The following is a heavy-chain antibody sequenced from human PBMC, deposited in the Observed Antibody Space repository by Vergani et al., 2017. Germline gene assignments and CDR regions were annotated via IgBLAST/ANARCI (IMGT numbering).Heavy chain of an antibody. CDR2: ISYDGTQK. CDR1: GFTSSYYG. Sequence: QVHLVESGGGVVQPGRSLRLSCVVSGFTSSYYGMHWVRQAPGKGLEWVAVISYDGTQKYYADSVKGRFTISRDNSKSTLYLQMNSLRAEDTAVYYCARGRLYYYDSSGYFDYWGQGTLVTVSS. V-gene: IGHV3-30*03. CDR3: ARGRLYYYDSSGYFDY. J-gene: IGHJ4*02. D-gene: IGHD3-22*01.